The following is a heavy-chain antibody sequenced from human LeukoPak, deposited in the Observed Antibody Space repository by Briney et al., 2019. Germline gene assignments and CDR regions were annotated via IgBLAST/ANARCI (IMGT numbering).Heavy chain of an antibody. CDR3: AREDDSSGYYYPFDY. D-gene: IGHD3-22*01. J-gene: IGHJ4*02. V-gene: IGHV1-18*01. Sequence: ASVKVSCKASGYTFTSYGISWVRQAPGQGLEWMGWISAYNGNTNYAQKLQGRVTMTTDTSTSTAYMELRSLRSDDTAVYYCAREDDSSGYYYPFDYWGQGTLVTVSS. CDR2: ISAYNGNT. CDR1: GYTFTSYG.